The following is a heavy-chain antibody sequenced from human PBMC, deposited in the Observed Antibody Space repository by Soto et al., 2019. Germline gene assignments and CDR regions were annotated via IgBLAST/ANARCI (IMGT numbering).Heavy chain of an antibody. CDR1: GFTFSSYE. Sequence: QPGGSLRLSCAASGFTFSSYEMNWVRQAPGKGLEWVSYISSSGSTIYYADSVKGRFTISRDNAKNSLYLQMNSLRAEDTAVYYCAYIAVVPAAMGEPYGMDVWGQGTTVTVSS. V-gene: IGHV3-48*03. D-gene: IGHD2-2*01. J-gene: IGHJ6*02. CDR2: ISSSGSTI. CDR3: AYIAVVPAAMGEPYGMDV.